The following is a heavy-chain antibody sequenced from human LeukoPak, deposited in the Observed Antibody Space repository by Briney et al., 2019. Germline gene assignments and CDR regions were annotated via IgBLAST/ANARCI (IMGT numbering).Heavy chain of an antibody. CDR2: INPNSGGT. CDR3: ARGHCSSTSCHIYSLDY. Sequence: ASVKVSCKASGYTFTGYYMHWVRQAPGQGLEWMGWINPNSGGTNYAQKFQGRVTMTRDTSISTAYMELSRLRSDDTAVYYCARGHCSSTSCHIYSLDYWGQGTPVTVSS. V-gene: IGHV1-2*02. CDR1: GYTFTGYY. J-gene: IGHJ4*02. D-gene: IGHD2-2*02.